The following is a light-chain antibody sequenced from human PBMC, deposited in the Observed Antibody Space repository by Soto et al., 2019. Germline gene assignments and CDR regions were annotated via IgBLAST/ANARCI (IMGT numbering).Light chain of an antibody. Sequence: LMLTQPHSVSESPGKTVTISCTRSSGSVASNHVQWYQQRPGSAPTTLIYENNQRPSGVPDRFSGSVDSSSNSASLTISGLKTEDEADYYCQSYDSNNVVFGGGTKLTVL. CDR1: SGSVASNH. V-gene: IGLV6-57*04. CDR2: ENN. CDR3: QSYDSNNVV. J-gene: IGLJ3*02.